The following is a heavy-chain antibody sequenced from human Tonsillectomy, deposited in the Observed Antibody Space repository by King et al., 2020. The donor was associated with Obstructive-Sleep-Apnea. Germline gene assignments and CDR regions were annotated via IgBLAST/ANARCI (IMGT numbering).Heavy chain of an antibody. D-gene: IGHD6-19*01. CDR1: GFTFSSYD. CDR2: ISYDGSNK. V-gene: IGHV3-30*18. J-gene: IGHJ6*02. Sequence: HVQLVESGGGVVQPGRSLRLSCAASGFTFSSYDMHWVRQAPGKGLEWVAFISYDGSNKYYADSVKGLFTISRDNSKNTLYLQMNSLRAEDTAVYYCAKEPLYSSGWTSYYYYYGMDVWGQGTPVTVSS. CDR3: AKEPLYSSGWTSYYYYYGMDV.